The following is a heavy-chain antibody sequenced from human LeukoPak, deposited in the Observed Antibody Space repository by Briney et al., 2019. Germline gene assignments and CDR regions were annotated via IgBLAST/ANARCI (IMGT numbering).Heavy chain of an antibody. D-gene: IGHD3-3*01. V-gene: IGHV4-4*07. CDR2: IHGTLGST. CDR3: ARIFDRDI. CDR1: GGPIRNSY. Sequence: SESLSLTCTVSGGPIRNSYWSWVRHSAGTGMQWIGRIHGTLGSTNHNPSLKSRVVMSLDTSSNQFSLRLSAMSAADTATYYCARIFDRDIWGQGTLVTVSP. J-gene: IGHJ3*02.